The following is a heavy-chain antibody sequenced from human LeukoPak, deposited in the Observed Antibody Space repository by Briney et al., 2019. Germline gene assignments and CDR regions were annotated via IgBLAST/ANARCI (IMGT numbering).Heavy chain of an antibody. Sequence: PGGSLRLSCAASGFTFSSYAMSRVRQAPGRGLEWVSAISGSGGSTYYADSVKGRFTISRDNSKNTLYLQMNSLRAEDTAVYYCAKQPDGYWGYYFDYWAREPWSPSPQ. J-gene: IGHJ4*02. V-gene: IGHV3-23*01. CDR2: ISGSGGST. CDR1: GFTFSSYA. D-gene: IGHD5-24*01. CDR3: AKQPDGYWGYYFDY.